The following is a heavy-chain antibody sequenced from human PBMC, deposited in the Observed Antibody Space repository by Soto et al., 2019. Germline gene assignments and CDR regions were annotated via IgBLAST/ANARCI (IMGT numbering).Heavy chain of an antibody. J-gene: IGHJ6*01. CDR1: EFSFDDSA. D-gene: IGHD6-6*01. V-gene: IGHV3-23*01. Sequence: GGSLRLSCAASEFSFDDSAMSWVRQAPGKGLEWVSSITYTGVSTYYADSVKGRFTISRDNSKNTLYLQMNSLGAEDTAVYYCAKVTPGPYSSSANVDYYGMDVWGQGTTVTVSS. CDR2: ITYTGVST. CDR3: AKVTPGPYSSSANVDYYGMDV.